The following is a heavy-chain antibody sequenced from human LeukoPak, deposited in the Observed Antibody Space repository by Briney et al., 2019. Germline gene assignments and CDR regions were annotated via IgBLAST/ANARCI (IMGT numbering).Heavy chain of an antibody. V-gene: IGHV3-30-3*01. CDR3: AREGGSLRTLDC. D-gene: IGHD2-15*01. CDR2: ISYDGSNTYDGSNK. CDR1: GFTLSSDT. Sequence: GGSLRLSCAASGFTLSSDTMHWVRQAPGKGLEWVAIISYDGSNTYDGSNKYYADSVKGRFTISRDNSKNTLFLQMDSLRAEDTAVYYCAREGGSLRTLDCRGQGTLVTVSS. J-gene: IGHJ4*02.